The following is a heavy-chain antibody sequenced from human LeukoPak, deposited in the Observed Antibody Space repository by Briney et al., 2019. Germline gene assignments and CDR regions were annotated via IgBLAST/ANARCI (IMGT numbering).Heavy chain of an antibody. Sequence: GGSLRLSCAASGFTFSNYAMSWVRQAPGKGLGWVSDSGSGDSTNYADSVKGRFTISRDNSKNTLYLQMNSLRAEDTAIYYCAKSRGSYWVPEFDYWGQGTLVTVSS. CDR2: SGSGDST. CDR3: AKSRGSYWVPEFDY. CDR1: GFTFSNYA. D-gene: IGHD1-26*01. J-gene: IGHJ4*02. V-gene: IGHV3-23*01.